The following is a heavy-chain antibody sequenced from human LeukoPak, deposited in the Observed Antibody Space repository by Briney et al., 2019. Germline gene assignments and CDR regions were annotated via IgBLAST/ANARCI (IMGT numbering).Heavy chain of an antibody. D-gene: IGHD3-3*01. J-gene: IGHJ4*02. V-gene: IGHV3-30*02. CDR1: GFTFSSYG. Sequence: PGGSLRLSCAASGFTFSSYGMRWVRQAPGKGLEWVAFIRYDGSNKYYADSVKGRFTISRDNSKNTLYLQMNSLRAEDTAVYYCAKGGRDFWTLLDYWGQGTLVTVSS. CDR2: IRYDGSNK. CDR3: AKGGRDFWTLLDY.